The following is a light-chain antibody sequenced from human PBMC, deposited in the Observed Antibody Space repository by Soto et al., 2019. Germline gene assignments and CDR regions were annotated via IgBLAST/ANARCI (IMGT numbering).Light chain of an antibody. J-gene: IGKJ4*01. CDR1: QSVSISY. CDR2: GAS. CDR3: QQYGTSPLT. V-gene: IGKV3-20*01. Sequence: EIVLTQYPGTLSLSPGERATLSCMASQSVSISYLAWYQQKPGQAPRLLIYGASSRATGIPDRFSGSGSGTDFTLTISRLEPEDFAVYYCQQYGTSPLTFGGGTKVEIK.